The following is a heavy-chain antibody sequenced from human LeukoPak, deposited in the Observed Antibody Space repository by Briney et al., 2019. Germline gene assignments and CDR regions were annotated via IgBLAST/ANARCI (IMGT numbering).Heavy chain of an antibody. CDR3: ARGFGDWKYYFDY. D-gene: IGHD3-10*01. Sequence: PGGSLRLSCAASGFTFIYYAMHWVRQAPGKGLEWVALISYDGSNKYYTDSVKGRFTISRDNSKSTLYLQMNSLRAEDTAVYYCARGFGDWKYYFDYWGQGTLVTVSS. J-gene: IGHJ4*02. CDR1: GFTFIYYA. V-gene: IGHV3-30-3*01. CDR2: ISYDGSNK.